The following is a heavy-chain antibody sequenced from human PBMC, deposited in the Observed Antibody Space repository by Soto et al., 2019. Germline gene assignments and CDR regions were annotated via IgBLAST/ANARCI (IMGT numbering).Heavy chain of an antibody. CDR1: GFTFSSYA. J-gene: IGHJ3*02. CDR2: ISGSGVST. V-gene: IGHV3-23*01. CDR3: AKFYCISTMCQAPDAKSTGGFEI. Sequence: EPQLLESGGGLGHPGGSLRLSCAASGFTFSSYAMSWVRQAPGKGLEWVAAISGSGVSTYYADSVRGRSTISRANSKKTVDLQMNRLRAEETAVYYCAKFYCISTMCQAPDAKSTGGFEIWGQGTLVTVSS. D-gene: IGHD2-2*01.